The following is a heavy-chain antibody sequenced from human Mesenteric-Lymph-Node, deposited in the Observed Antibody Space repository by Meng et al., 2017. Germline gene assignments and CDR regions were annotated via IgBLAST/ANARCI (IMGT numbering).Heavy chain of an antibody. CDR1: GASISSGYW. CDR3: ARNGAYSADH. CDR2: IHHGGDT. Sequence: QLQLQEPGPGLVEPSGTLSLTCAVSGASISSGYWWSWVRQPPGKGLEWIGEIHHGGDTNYNPSLKSRVTISVDKSNNQYSLRLTSVTAADTAMYYCARNGAYSADHWGQGTLVTVSS. D-gene: IGHD2-15*01. J-gene: IGHJ4*02. V-gene: IGHV4-4*02.